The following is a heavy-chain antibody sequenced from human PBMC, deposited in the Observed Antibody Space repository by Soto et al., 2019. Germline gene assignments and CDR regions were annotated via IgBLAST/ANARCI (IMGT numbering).Heavy chain of an antibody. Sequence: QVQLQQWGTGLLKSSETLSLNCAVYGGSFSPYYWSWVRQPPGKGLEWIGETDQSGGTYYNPSLKSRVTVSLDTSKNQFSLEVKSGTAADTAVYYWAIGRGGNKYWGQGTLVTVSS. V-gene: IGHV4-34*01. CDR3: AIGRGGNKY. D-gene: IGHD3-16*01. CDR2: TDQSGGT. J-gene: IGHJ4*02. CDR1: GGSFSPYY.